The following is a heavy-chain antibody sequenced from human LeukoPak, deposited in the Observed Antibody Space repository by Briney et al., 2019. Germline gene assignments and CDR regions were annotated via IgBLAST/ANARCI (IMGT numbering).Heavy chain of an antibody. V-gene: IGHV4-39*01. D-gene: IGHD6-6*01. CDR3: AGPSIAARLVY. J-gene: IGHJ4*02. CDR1: GGXISSSSYY. CDR2: IYSSGST. Sequence: SETLSLTCTVSGGXISSSSYYWDWIRQPPGKGLEWIGTIYSSGSTYYNPSLKSRVAISVDTSKNQFSLKLSSVTAADTAVYYCAGPSIAARLVYWGQGTLVTVSS.